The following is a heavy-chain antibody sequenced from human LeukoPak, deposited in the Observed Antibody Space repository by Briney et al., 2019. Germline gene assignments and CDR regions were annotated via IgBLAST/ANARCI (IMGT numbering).Heavy chain of an antibody. CDR2: INPSNGDT. D-gene: IGHD6-19*01. CDR3: ARVGSSGWYVHPTLDY. V-gene: IGHV1-2*02. Sequence: GASVKVSCRASGYTFSGYYIHWVRQAPGRGLEWMSWINPSNGDTNYAQKFQGRVTMTRDTSISTAYMELTRLISDDTAVYYCARVGSSGWYVHPTLDYWGQGTLVTVSS. J-gene: IGHJ4*02. CDR1: GYTFSGYY.